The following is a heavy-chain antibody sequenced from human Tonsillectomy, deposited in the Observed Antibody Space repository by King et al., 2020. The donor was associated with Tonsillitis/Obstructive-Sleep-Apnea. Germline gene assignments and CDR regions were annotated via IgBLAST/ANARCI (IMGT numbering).Heavy chain of an antibody. D-gene: IGHD6-13*01. Sequence: QLVQSGAEVKKPGSSVKVSCKASGGTSRRSAITWVRQAPGQGLEWMGGFIPIFRTTNNAQKFQGRVTITADESTNTTYKELSSLTSEDTAVYYGARGAFVAAAGPYFDYWGQGTLVTVSA. V-gene: IGHV1-69*01. CDR2: FIPIFRTT. CDR1: GGTSRRSA. J-gene: IGHJ4*02. CDR3: ARGAFVAAAGPYFDY.